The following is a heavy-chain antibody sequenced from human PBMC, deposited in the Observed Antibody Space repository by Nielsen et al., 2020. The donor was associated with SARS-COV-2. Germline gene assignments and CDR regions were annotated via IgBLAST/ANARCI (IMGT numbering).Heavy chain of an antibody. Sequence: SETLSLTCTVSGGSISSYYWSWIRQPPGKGLEWIGYIYYSGSTNYNPSLKSRVTISADKSKNQFSLELRSVTAADTAVYYCARDCSCGLGSSPSYYFDYWGQGTLVTVSS. J-gene: IGHJ4*02. V-gene: IGHV4-59*12. D-gene: IGHD7-27*01. CDR1: GGSISSYY. CDR3: ARDCSCGLGSSPSYYFDY. CDR2: IYYSGST.